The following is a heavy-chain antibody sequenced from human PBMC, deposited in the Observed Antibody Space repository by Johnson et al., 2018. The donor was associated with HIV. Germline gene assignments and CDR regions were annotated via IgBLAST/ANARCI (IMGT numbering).Heavy chain of an antibody. CDR1: GFTFSSYA. V-gene: IGHV3-30-3*01. Sequence: QVQLVESGGGLVQPGGSLRLSCAASGFTFSSYAVHWVRQAPGKGLEWVAVISYDGSNKYYADSVKGRFTISRDNAKRSLFLQMNSLRVEDTAVYFCGSLGDGHQKGAFEIWGHGTMVTVSS. CDR3: GSLGDGHQKGAFEI. J-gene: IGHJ3*02. D-gene: IGHD3-16*01. CDR2: ISYDGSNK.